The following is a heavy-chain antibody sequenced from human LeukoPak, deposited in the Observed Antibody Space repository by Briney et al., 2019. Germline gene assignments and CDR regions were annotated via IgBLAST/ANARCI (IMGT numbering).Heavy chain of an antibody. CDR3: AKGLYDILTGEFRDY. D-gene: IGHD3-9*01. CDR1: GFTFSSYA. V-gene: IGHV3-30*18. Sequence: GGSLRLSCAASGFTFSSYAMHWVRQAPGKGLEWVAVISYDGSNKYYADSVKGRFTISRDNSKNTLYLQMNSLRAEDTAVYYCAKGLYDILTGEFRDYWGQGTLVTVSS. CDR2: ISYDGSNK. J-gene: IGHJ4*02.